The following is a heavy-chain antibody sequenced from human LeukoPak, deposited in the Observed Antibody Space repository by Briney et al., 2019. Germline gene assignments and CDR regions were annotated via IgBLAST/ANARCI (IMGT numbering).Heavy chain of an antibody. CDR2: IYHSGST. V-gene: IGHV4-30-2*01. CDR3: AKDFPYGDYGMDV. Sequence: SQTLSLTCAVSGGSISSGGYSWSWIRQPPGTGLEWIGYIYHSGSTCYNPSLKSRVTISVDRSKNQFSLKLSSVTAADTAVYYCAKDFPYGDYGMDVWGQGTTVTVSS. D-gene: IGHD4-17*01. J-gene: IGHJ6*02. CDR1: GGSISSGGYS.